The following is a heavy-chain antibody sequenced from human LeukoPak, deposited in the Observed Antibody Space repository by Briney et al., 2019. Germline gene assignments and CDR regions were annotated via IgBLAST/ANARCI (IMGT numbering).Heavy chain of an antibody. Sequence: ASVNVSCKASGGIFSSYAISWVRQAPGQGLEWMGGIIPIFGTANYAQKFQGRVTITTDESTSTAYMELSSLRSEDTAVYYCARERYSGYDLSPYFDYWGQGTLVTVSS. CDR2: IIPIFGTA. CDR1: GGIFSSYA. D-gene: IGHD5-12*01. J-gene: IGHJ4*02. V-gene: IGHV1-69*05. CDR3: ARERYSGYDLSPYFDY.